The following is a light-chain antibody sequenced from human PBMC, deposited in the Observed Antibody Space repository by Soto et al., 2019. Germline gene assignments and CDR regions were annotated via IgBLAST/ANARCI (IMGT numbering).Light chain of an antibody. CDR2: DAS. J-gene: IGKJ1*01. CDR1: QSVRSN. Sequence: EIVMTQSPATLSVSPGERATLSCRASQSVRSNLAWYQQRPGQAPRLLIYDASTRATDIPARFSGSGSGTDFTLTISSLQSEDFAVYYCQHYNNWPTFGLGTKVDIK. CDR3: QHYNNWPT. V-gene: IGKV3-15*01.